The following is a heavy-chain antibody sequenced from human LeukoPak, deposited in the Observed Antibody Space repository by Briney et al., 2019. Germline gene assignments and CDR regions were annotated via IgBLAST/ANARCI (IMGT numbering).Heavy chain of an antibody. CDR3: ARVLVRGVIPTLGC. D-gene: IGHD3-10*01. V-gene: IGHV1-2*02. Sequence: GASVKASCKASGYTFTGYYMHWVRQAPGQGLEWMGWINPNSGGTNYARKFQGRGTMTRDTSISTAYMELSRLRSDDTAVYYCARVLVRGVIPTLGCWGQGTLVTVSS. J-gene: IGHJ4*02. CDR2: INPNSGGT. CDR1: GYTFTGYY.